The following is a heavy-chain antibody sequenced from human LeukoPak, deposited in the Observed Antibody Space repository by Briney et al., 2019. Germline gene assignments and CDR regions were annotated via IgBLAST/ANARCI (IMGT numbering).Heavy chain of an antibody. CDR2: ISSSSSYI. CDR3: ARNWNDVRGAGQPFDY. D-gene: IGHD1-1*01. J-gene: IGHJ4*02. Sequence: GGSLRLSCTASGFTFGDYAMSWFRQAPGKGLEWVSSISSSSSYIYYADSVKGRFTISRDNAKNSLYLQMNSLRAEDTAVYYCARNWNDVRGAGQPFDYWGQGTLVTVSS. CDR1: GFTFGDYA. V-gene: IGHV3-21*01.